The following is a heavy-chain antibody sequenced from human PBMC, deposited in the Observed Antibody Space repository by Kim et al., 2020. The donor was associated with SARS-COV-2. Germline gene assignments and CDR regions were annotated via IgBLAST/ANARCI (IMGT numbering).Heavy chain of an antibody. CDR3: VRVQPYYDFLTGYHNWFDP. D-gene: IGHD3-9*01. CDR1: GGSITSSTDY. J-gene: IGHJ5*02. CDR2: FYYSGST. Sequence: SETLSLTCTVSGGSITSSTDYWGWIRQPPGKGLECIGTFYYSGSTYYNPSLASRVTLSVDTSKNQFSLKLNSVTAADTAVYYCVRVQPYYDFLTGYHNWFDPWGQGTLVIVSS. V-gene: IGHV4-39*07.